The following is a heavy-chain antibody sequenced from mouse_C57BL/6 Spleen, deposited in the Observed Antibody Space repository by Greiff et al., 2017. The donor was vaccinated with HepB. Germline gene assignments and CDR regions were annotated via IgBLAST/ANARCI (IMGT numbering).Heavy chain of an antibody. CDR2: IDPSDSYT. J-gene: IGHJ1*03. CDR3: ARGGITTVVPYWYFDV. Sequence: QVQLQQPGAELVMPGASVKLSCKASGYTFTSYWMHWVKQRPGQGLEWIGEIDPSDSYTNYNQKFKGKSTLTVDKSSSTAYTQLSSLTSEDSAVYYCARGGITTVVPYWYFDVWGTGTTVTVSS. D-gene: IGHD1-1*01. V-gene: IGHV1-69*01. CDR1: GYTFTSYW.